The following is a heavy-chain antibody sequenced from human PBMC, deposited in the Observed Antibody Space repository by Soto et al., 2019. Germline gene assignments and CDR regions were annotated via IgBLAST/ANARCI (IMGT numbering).Heavy chain of an antibody. D-gene: IGHD5-18*01. CDR3: AKEGIYSYGFGGQINWFDP. V-gene: IGHV1-69*13. J-gene: IGHJ5*02. Sequence: SVKVSCKASGGTFSIYAISWVRQAPGQGLEWMGGIIPIFGTANYAQKFQGRVTITADESTSTAYMELSSLRSEDTAVYYCAKEGIYSYGFGGQINWFDPWGQGTLVTVS. CDR2: IIPIFGTA. CDR1: GGTFSIYA.